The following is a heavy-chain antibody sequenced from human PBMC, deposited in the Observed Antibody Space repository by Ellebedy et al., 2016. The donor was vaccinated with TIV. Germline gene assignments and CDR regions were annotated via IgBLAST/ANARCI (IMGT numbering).Heavy chain of an antibody. J-gene: IGHJ4*02. CDR1: GFTFSSYW. D-gene: IGHD2-2*02. CDR2: IKQDGSNK. V-gene: IGHV3-7*01. Sequence: GESLKISXAASGFTFSSYWMSWVRQAPGKGLEWVANIKQDGSNKYYADSVKGRFTISRDNSKNTLYLQMNSLRAEDTAVYYCARDPLLGYCSSTSCYTGFDYWGQGTLVTVSS. CDR3: ARDPLLGYCSSTSCYTGFDY.